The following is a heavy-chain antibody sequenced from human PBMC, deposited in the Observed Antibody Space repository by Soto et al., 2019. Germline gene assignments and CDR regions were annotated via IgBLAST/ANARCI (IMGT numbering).Heavy chain of an antibody. D-gene: IGHD6-19*01. Sequence: GGSLRLSCAASGFTFSSYAMHWSRQAPGKWLEWVAVISYDGSNKYYADSVKGRFTISRDNSKNTLYLQMNSLRAEDTAVYYCAKLKRQWLVDYFDYWGQGXLVTVYS. CDR3: AKLKRQWLVDYFDY. V-gene: IGHV3-30*18. J-gene: IGHJ4*02. CDR2: ISYDGSNK. CDR1: GFTFSSYA.